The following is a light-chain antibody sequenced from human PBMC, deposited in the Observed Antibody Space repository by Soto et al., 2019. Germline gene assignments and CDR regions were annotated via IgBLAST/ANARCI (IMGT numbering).Light chain of an antibody. CDR3: HQYGNSPWT. Sequence: EIVLTQSPGTLSLSPGESATLSCRASQSAFGTYLAWFQQKPGQAPRLLIYGASSRASGIPDRFSGSGSATDFFLTISRVQPEDFAVYYCHQYGNSPWTLDQGTKVEI. CDR1: QSAFGTY. V-gene: IGKV3-20*01. CDR2: GAS. J-gene: IGKJ1*01.